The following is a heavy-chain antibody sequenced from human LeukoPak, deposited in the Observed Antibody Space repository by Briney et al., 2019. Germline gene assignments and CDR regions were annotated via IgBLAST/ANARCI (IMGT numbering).Heavy chain of an antibody. CDR1: GSTFSSYE. CDR3: ARKTDSGGQGDY. V-gene: IGHV3-48*03. CDR2: ISSSGSTI. J-gene: IGHJ4*02. D-gene: IGHD3-22*01. Sequence: GGSLRLSCAASGSTFSSYEMNWVRQAPGKGLEWVSYISSSGSTIYYADSVKGRFTISRDNSKNTLYLQMNSLRAEDTAVYYCARKTDSGGQGDYWGPGTLVTVSS.